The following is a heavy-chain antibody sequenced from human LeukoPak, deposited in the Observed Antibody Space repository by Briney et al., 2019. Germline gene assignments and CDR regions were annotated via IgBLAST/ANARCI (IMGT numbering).Heavy chain of an antibody. J-gene: IGHJ4*02. CDR3: ASGIARSDYDSSGFKFDH. CDR2: IYYSGST. V-gene: IGHV4-31*03. Sequence: SQTLSLTCTVSGGSISSGGYYWSWIRQHPGKGLEWIGYIYYSGSTYYNPSLKSRVTISVDTSKNQFSLKLSSVTAADTAVYYCASGIARSDYDSSGFKFDHWGQGTLVTVSS. CDR1: GGSISSGGYY. D-gene: IGHD3-22*01.